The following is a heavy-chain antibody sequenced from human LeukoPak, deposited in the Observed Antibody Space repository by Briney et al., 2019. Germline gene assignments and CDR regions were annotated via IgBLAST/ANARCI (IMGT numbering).Heavy chain of an antibody. CDR2: IYTSRST. V-gene: IGHV4-61*02. CDR1: GGAISSGSYY. J-gene: IGHJ4*02. CDR3: ARESWYYYDSSGLYYFDY. D-gene: IGHD3-22*01. Sequence: SETLSLTCTVCGGAISSGSYYWSWIRQPAGKGLEWIGRIYTSRSTNYNPSLKSRVTISVDTSKNQFSLKLSSVTAADTAVYYCARESWYYYDSSGLYYFDYWGQGTLVTVSS.